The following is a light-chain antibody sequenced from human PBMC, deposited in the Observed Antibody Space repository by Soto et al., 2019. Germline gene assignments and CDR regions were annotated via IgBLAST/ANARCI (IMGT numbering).Light chain of an antibody. Sequence: EIVLTQSPDTLSLSPGETATLSCRASQSFSSSHLAWYQQKVGQAPRLLIYGASSRATGIPDRFSGSGSGTDFTLIINRLDPEDFAVYYCQYYGTSTGPFGQGTKVDIK. CDR3: QYYGTSTGP. CDR2: GAS. CDR1: QSFSSSH. J-gene: IGKJ1*01. V-gene: IGKV3-20*01.